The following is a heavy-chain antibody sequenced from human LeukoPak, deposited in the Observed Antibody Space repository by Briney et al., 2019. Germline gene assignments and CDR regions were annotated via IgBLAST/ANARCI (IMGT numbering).Heavy chain of an antibody. CDR2: IYTSGST. CDR1: GGSLSSYY. D-gene: IGHD3-3*01. CDR3: AKVKDFWSGYGRDNWFDP. J-gene: IGHJ5*02. V-gene: IGHV4-4*07. Sequence: SETLSLTCTVSGGSLSSYYWSWIRQPAGKGREWIGRIYTSGSTNYNPSLKSRVTMSVDTSKNQFSLKLSSVTAADTAVYYCAKVKDFWSGYGRDNWFDPWGQGTLVTVSS.